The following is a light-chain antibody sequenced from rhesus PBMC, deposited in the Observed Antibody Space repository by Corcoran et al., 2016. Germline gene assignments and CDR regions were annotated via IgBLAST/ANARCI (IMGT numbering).Light chain of an antibody. J-gene: IGKJ1*01. V-gene: IGKV3-24*01. Sequence: EIVMTQSPATLSLSPGERATLSCRASQSVSSSLAWYQQKPGQAPRLLIYGASRRATGIPDRFSGRGSGTDVTRTISSLEPEDVAVYYCLQHSNWPRTFGQGTKVEIK. CDR3: LQHSNWPRT. CDR1: QSVSSS. CDR2: GAS.